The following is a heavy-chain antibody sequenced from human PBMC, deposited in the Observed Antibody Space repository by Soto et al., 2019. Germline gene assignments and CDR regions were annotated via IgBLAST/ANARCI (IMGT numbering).Heavy chain of an antibody. CDR2: IIPIFGTA. CDR1: GGTFSSYA. J-gene: IGHJ4*02. D-gene: IGHD6-6*01. Sequence: SVKVSCKASGGTFSSYAISWVRQAPGQGLEWMGGIIPIFGTANYAQKFQGRVTITADESTSTAYMELSSLRSEDTAVYYCRSYSGSSRTFLDYWGEGTLVTVS. CDR3: RSYSGSSRTFLDY. V-gene: IGHV1-69*13.